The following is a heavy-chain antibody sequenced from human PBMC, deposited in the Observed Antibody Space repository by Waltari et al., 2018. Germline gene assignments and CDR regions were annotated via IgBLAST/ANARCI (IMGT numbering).Heavy chain of an antibody. CDR1: GGSISRSSYY. CDR3: ARLPSPGASDY. V-gene: IGHV4-39*01. CDR2: IYYRGST. Sequence: QLQLQESGPGLVKPSETLSLPCTVSGGSISRSSYYWGWIRQPQGKGLEWIGSIYYRGSTYYNPSLKSRVTISVDTSKNQFSLKLSSVTAADTAVYYCARLPSPGASDYWGQGTLVTVSS. J-gene: IGHJ4*02. D-gene: IGHD3-10*01.